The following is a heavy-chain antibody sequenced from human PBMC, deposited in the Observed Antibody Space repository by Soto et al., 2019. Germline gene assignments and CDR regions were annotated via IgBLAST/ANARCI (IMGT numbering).Heavy chain of an antibody. CDR3: ARGRYYYDHDI. Sequence: LSLTCAVYGGSFSGYYWSWIRQPPGKGLEWIGEINHSGSTNYNPSLKSRVTISVDTSKNQFSLKLSSVTAADTAVYYCARGRYYYDHDIWGRGTMVTVSS. D-gene: IGHD3-22*01. CDR2: INHSGST. V-gene: IGHV4-34*01. J-gene: IGHJ3*02. CDR1: GGSFSGYY.